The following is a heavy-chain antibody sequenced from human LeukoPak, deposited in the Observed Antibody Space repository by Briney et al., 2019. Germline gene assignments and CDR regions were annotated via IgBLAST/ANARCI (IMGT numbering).Heavy chain of an antibody. CDR2: IYYSGST. D-gene: IGHD5-18*01. J-gene: IGHJ4*02. V-gene: IGHV4-31*03. CDR3: ARVSVGYGYGYAVDY. CDR1: GGSISSSNYY. Sequence: PSQTLSLTCTVSGGSISSSNYYWSWIRQHPGKGLEWIGYIYYSGSTYYNPSLKSRVTISVDTSKNQFSLKLSSVTAADTAVYYCARVSVGYGYGYAVDYWGRGTLVTVSS.